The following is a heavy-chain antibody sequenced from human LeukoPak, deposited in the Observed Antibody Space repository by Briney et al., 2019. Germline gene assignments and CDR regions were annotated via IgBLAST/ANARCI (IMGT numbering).Heavy chain of an antibody. CDR2: IRYDGSNK. CDR1: AFTFNSYG. D-gene: IGHD3-22*01. V-gene: IGHV3-30*02. Sequence: GGSLRLSCAASAFTFNSYGMHWVRQAPGKGLEWVAFIRYDGSNKYYADSVKGRFTISRDNSKNTLYLQMNSLRVEDTAVHYCATLPYYYDSSGSYYFDYWGQGTLVTVSS. J-gene: IGHJ4*02. CDR3: ATLPYYYDSSGSYYFDY.